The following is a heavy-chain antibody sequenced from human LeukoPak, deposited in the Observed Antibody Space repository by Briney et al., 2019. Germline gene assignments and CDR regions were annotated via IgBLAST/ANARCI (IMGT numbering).Heavy chain of an antibody. J-gene: IGHJ4*02. CDR2: TYPGDSST. CDR1: GYIFTTYL. V-gene: IGHV5-51*01. CDR3: VSGGGRFFDY. Sequence: LGESLQISCKGSGYIFTTYLNGWVRQLPGKGLEWMGITYPGDSSTRYSPSFQGQVTISAYKSTSTAYLQWTSLKASDSAMYYCVSGGGRFFDYWGQGTLVTVSS. D-gene: IGHD1-26*01.